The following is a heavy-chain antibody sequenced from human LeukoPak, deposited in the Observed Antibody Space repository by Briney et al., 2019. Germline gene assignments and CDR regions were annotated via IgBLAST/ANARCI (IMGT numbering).Heavy chain of an antibody. D-gene: IGHD1-26*01. CDR3: AKGRGRSGSYRFDY. Sequence: GGSLRLSCTVSGFTLSSNSMSWVRQAPGKGLEWVSFIYSGGNTHYSDSVKGRFTISRDNSKNTLYLQMNSRRAEDTAVYYCAKGRGRSGSYRFDYWGQGTLVTVSS. CDR1: GFTLSSNS. V-gene: IGHV3-53*01. CDR2: IYSGGNT. J-gene: IGHJ4*02.